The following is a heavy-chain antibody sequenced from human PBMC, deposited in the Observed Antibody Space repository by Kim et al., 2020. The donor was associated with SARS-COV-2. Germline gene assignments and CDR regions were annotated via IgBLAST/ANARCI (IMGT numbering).Heavy chain of an antibody. J-gene: IGHJ4*02. V-gene: IGHV3-74*01. CDR3: ALVGFYYGSGGGKRFDY. Sequence: GGSLRLSCAASGFTFSTYWMHWVRQAPGKGLVWVARINSDGSSSDYTDSVKGRFTISRDNAKNTLYLQLNSLGAEDTAVYYCALVGFYYGSGGGKRFDYWGQGTLVTVSS. CDR1: GFTFSTYW. D-gene: IGHD3-10*01. CDR2: INSDGSSS.